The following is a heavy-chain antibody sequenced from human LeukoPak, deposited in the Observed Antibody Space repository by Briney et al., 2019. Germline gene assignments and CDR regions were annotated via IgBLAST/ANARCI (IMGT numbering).Heavy chain of an antibody. V-gene: IGHV3-66*01. J-gene: IGHJ4*02. Sequence: PGGSLRLSCAVSGFTVRINYMSWFRQAPGKGLEWVSVIYSGGSTYYADSVKGRFTISRDNSKNTLYLQMNSLRAEDTAVYYCARNVLPSFFLDYWGQGTLVTVSS. CDR3: ARNVLPSFFLDY. CDR1: GFTVRINY. CDR2: IYSGGST. D-gene: IGHD3-10*01.